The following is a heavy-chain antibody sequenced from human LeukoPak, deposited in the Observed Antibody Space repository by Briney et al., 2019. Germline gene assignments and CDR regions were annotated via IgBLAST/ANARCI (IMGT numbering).Heavy chain of an antibody. V-gene: IGHV3-30-3*01. J-gene: IGHJ3*02. CDR1: GFTFSSYA. D-gene: IGHD1-26*01. CDR2: ISYDGSNK. CDR3: ARESSGSYLGAFDI. Sequence: GGSLRLSCAASGFTFSSYAMHWVRQAPGKGLEWVAVISYDGSNKYYADSVKGRFTISRDNAKNSLYLQMNSLRAEDTAVYYCARESSGSYLGAFDIWGQGTMVTVSS.